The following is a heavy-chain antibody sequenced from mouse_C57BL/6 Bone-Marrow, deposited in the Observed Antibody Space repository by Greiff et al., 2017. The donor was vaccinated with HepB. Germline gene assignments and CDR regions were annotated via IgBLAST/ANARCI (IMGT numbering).Heavy chain of an antibody. J-gene: IGHJ2*01. CDR3: AKSNYPLFDY. CDR2: ISSGGSYT. Sequence: EVQLVESGGDLVKPGGSLKLSCAASGFTFSSYGMSWVRQTPDKRLEWVATISSGGSYTYYPDSVKGRFTISRDNAKNTLYLQMSSLKSEDTAMYYCAKSNYPLFDYWGQGTTLTVSS. CDR1: GFTFSSYG. D-gene: IGHD2-5*01. V-gene: IGHV5-6*01.